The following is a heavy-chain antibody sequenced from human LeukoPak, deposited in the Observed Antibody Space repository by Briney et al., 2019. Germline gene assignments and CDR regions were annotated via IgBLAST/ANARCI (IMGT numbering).Heavy chain of an antibody. V-gene: IGHV1-69*13. CDR3: ARVGDYVWGSYRYVAFDI. D-gene: IGHD3-16*02. Sequence: ASVKVSCKASGGTFSSYAISWVRQVPGQGLEWMGGIIPIFGTANYAQKFQGRVTITADESTSTAYMELSSLRSEDTAVYYCARVGDYVWGSYRYVAFDIWGQGTMVTVSS. CDR1: GGTFSSYA. J-gene: IGHJ3*02. CDR2: IIPIFGTA.